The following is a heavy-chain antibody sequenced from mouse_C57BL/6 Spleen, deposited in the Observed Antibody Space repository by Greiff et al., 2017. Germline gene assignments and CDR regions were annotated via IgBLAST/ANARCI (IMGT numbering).Heavy chain of an antibody. CDR2: IDPSDSYT. CDR3: ARRSYYYGSSYWYFDV. V-gene: IGHV1-69*01. D-gene: IGHD1-1*01. J-gene: IGHJ1*03. CDR1: GYTFTSYW. Sequence: QVQLQQPGAELVMPGASVKLSCKASGYTFTSYWMHWVKQRPGQGLEWIGEIDPSDSYTNYNQKFKGKSTLTVDKSSSTAYMQLSSLTSEDSAVYYCARRSYYYGSSYWYFDVWGTGTTVTGSS.